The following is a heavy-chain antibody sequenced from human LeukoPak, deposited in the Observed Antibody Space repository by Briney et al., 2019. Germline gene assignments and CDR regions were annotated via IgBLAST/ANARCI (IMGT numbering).Heavy chain of an antibody. J-gene: IGHJ6*02. Sequence: GGSLRLSCAASGFTFSNYAMSWARQAPGKGLEWVAVISYDGNNKYYADSVKGRFTISRDNSKNTLSLQMNSLRAEDTAMYYCAKVDDSYGGGMDVWGQGTTVTVSS. CDR3: AKVDDSYGGGMDV. V-gene: IGHV3-30*18. CDR2: ISYDGNNK. D-gene: IGHD5-18*01. CDR1: GFTFSNYA.